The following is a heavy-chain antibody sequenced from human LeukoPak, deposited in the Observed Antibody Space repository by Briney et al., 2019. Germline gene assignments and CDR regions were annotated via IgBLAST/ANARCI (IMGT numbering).Heavy chain of an antibody. CDR2: INWNGGNT. Sequence: GGSLRLSCAASGFTFSSYSINWVRQAPGKGLEWVSGINWNGGNTGYADSVKGRFTISRDNAQNSLYLQMNSLRAEDTALYYCARVASNYDFDYWGQGTLVSVSS. V-gene: IGHV3-20*04. CDR1: GFTFSSYS. J-gene: IGHJ4*02. CDR3: ARVASNYDFDY. D-gene: IGHD4-11*01.